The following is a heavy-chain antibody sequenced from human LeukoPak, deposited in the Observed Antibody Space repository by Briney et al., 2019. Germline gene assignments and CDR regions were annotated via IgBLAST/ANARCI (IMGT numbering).Heavy chain of an antibody. CDR2: IIPIFGTA. J-gene: IGHJ4*02. CDR3: ARDSRDLGGTNDY. Sequence: ASVKVSCKASGGTFSSYAISWVRQAPGHGLEWMGGIIPIFGTANYAQKFQGRVTITADESTSTAYMELSSLRSEDTAVYYCARDSRDLGGTNDYWGQGTLVTVSS. V-gene: IGHV1-69*13. D-gene: IGHD3-16*01. CDR1: GGTFSSYA.